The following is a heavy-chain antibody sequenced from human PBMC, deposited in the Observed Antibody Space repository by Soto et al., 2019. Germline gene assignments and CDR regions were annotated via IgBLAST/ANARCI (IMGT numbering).Heavy chain of an antibody. Sequence: QVQLVESGGGVVQPGTSLRLSCAASGFTFSSYGMHWVRQAPGKGLESVASIWYDGSNEYYEDSVKGRFTISRDNSKNTVYLQMSSLRVEDTAVYYCARGAPPEARGQGPLVTVSS. V-gene: IGHV3-33*01. CDR3: ARGAPPEA. J-gene: IGHJ4*02. CDR2: IWYDGSNE. CDR1: GFTFSSYG.